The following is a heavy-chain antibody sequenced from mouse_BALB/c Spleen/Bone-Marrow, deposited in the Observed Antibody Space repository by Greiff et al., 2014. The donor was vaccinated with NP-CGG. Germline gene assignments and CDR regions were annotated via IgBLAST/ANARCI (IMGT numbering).Heavy chain of an antibody. Sequence: VQLQQSGAELVKPGASVKLSCTASGFNIKDTYMHWVKQRPEQGLEWIGRIDPANGNTKYDPKLQGKATITADTSSNTAYLQLSSLTSEDTAVYYCYYGSSYFDYWGQGTTLTVSS. D-gene: IGHD1-1*01. J-gene: IGHJ2*01. CDR2: IDPANGNT. V-gene: IGHV14-3*02. CDR3: YYGSSYFDY. CDR1: GFNIKDTY.